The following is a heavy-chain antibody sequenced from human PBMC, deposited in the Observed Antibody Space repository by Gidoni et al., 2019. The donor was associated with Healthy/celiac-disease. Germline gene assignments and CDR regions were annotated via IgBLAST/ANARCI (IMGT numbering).Heavy chain of an antibody. CDR1: GFSLSTSGMR. V-gene: IGHV2-70*04. CDR2: IDWDDDK. D-gene: IGHD1-26*01. Sequence: QVTLKESGPALVKPTQTLTLTCTFPGFSLSTSGMRVSWIRQPPGKALEWLARIDWDDDKFYSTSLKTRLTISKDTSKNQVVLTMTNMDPVDTATYYCARARIGDYYYGMDVWGQGTTVTVSS. CDR3: ARARIGDYYYGMDV. J-gene: IGHJ6*02.